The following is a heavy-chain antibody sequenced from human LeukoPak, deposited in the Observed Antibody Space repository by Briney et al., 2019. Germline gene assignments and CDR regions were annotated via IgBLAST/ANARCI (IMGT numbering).Heavy chain of an antibody. V-gene: IGHV4-39*01. Sequence: PSETLSLTCTVSGGSISSSSYYWGWIRQPPGKGLEWIGSIYYSGSTYYNPSLKSRVTISVDTSKNQFSLKLNSVAAADTAVYYCARQPGGYDSSGTRLVWFDPWGQGTLVTVSS. CDR2: IYYSGST. CDR3: ARQPGGYDSSGTRLVWFDP. D-gene: IGHD3-22*01. CDR1: GGSISSSSYY. J-gene: IGHJ5*02.